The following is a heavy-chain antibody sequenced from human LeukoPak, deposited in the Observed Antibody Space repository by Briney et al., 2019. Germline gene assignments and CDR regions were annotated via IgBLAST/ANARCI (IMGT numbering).Heavy chain of an antibody. Sequence: GRSLRLSCAASGFIFSNYFMHWVRQAPGKGLEWVADIASDGSHTFYVESVKGRFTISRDNSKNTLYLQMNSLRAEDTAVYFCARERQDTVIHSGAFDIWGQGTMVTVSS. V-gene: IGHV3-30*04. D-gene: IGHD2-21*02. J-gene: IGHJ3*02. CDR2: IASDGSHT. CDR3: ARERQDTVIHSGAFDI. CDR1: GFIFSNYF.